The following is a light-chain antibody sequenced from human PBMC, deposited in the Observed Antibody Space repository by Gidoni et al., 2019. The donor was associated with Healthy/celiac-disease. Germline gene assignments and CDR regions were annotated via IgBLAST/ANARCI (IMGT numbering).Light chain of an antibody. Sequence: ELVLTQSPGALSLSPGERATLSCSASQSVSSSYLAWYQQKPGQAPRRLIYGASSRATGIPDRFSGSGSGTDFTLTISRLEPEDFAVYYCQQYGSSLYTFGQGTKLEIK. CDR1: QSVSSSY. V-gene: IGKV3-20*01. J-gene: IGKJ2*01. CDR3: QQYGSSLYT. CDR2: GAS.